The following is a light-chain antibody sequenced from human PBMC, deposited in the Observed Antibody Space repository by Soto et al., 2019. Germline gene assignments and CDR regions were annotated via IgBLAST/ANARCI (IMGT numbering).Light chain of an antibody. J-gene: IGKJ5*01. CDR2: KAS. Sequence: DIQMTQSPSTLSGSVGDRVTITCRASQTISSWLAWYQQKPGKAPKLLIYKASTLKSGVPSRFSGGGSGTDFTLTISSLEPEDFAIYYCQQRNYWQVTFGQGTRLEIK. CDR3: QQRNYWQVT. V-gene: IGKV1-5*03. CDR1: QTISSW.